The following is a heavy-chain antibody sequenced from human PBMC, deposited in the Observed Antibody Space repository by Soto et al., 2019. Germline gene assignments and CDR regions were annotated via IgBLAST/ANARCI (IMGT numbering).Heavy chain of an antibody. D-gene: IGHD5-12*01. J-gene: IGHJ6*02. V-gene: IGHV4-61*01. Sequence: SSETLSLSCTVSGGSVSSGSYYWSWIRQPPGKGLEWIGYIYYSGSTNYNPSLKSRVTISVDTSKNQFSLKLSSVTAADTAVYYCARGDHYDYYYYGMDVWGQGTTVTVSS. CDR3: ARGDHYDYYYYGMDV. CDR2: IYYSGST. CDR1: GGSVSSGSYY.